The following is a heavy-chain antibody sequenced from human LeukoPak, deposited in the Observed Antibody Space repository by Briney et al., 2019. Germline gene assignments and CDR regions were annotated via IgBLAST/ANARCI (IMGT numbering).Heavy chain of an antibody. CDR3: ARRRRWLPYYFDY. Sequence: PSETLSLTCAVYGGSFSGYYWSWIRQPPGKGLEWIGEINHSGSTNYNPSLKSRVTISVDTSKNQFSLKLSSVTAADTAVYYCARRRRWLPYYFDYWGQGTLVTVSS. J-gene: IGHJ4*02. D-gene: IGHD5-24*01. V-gene: IGHV4-34*01. CDR2: INHSGST. CDR1: GGSFSGYY.